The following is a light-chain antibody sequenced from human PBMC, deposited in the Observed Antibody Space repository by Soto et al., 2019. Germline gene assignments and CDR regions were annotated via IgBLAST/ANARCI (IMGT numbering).Light chain of an antibody. CDR1: SSDVGAFNY. Sequence: QSALTQPASVSVSPGQSIAISCTGTSSDVGAFNYVSWYQQHPGKAPKFMIFDVSSRPSGVSDRFSGSKSGNTASLTISGLQTEDEADYYCASYTTSSTYVFGTGTKVTV. V-gene: IGLV2-14*03. CDR3: ASYTTSSTYV. CDR2: DVS. J-gene: IGLJ1*01.